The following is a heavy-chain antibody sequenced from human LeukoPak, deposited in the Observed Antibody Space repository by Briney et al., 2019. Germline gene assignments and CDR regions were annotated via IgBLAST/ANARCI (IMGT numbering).Heavy chain of an antibody. CDR1: GSTFSSYW. Sequence: GGSLRLSCAASGSTFSSYWMYWVRQAPGKGLVWVSRINSDGSSTSYADSVKGRFTISRDNAKNTLYLQMNSLRAEDTDVYYCDQNAYYDSRVYYSAWGQGTLVTVSS. CDR3: DQNAYYDSRVYYSA. CDR2: INSDGSST. D-gene: IGHD3-22*01. J-gene: IGHJ5*02. V-gene: IGHV3-74*01.